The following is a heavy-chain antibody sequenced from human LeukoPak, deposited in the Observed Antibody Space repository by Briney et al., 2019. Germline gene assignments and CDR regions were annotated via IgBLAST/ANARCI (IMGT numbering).Heavy chain of an antibody. J-gene: IGHJ4*02. Sequence: ASVKVSCKVSGYTLTELSMHWVRQAPGKGLERMGGFDPEDGETIYAQKFQGRVTMTEDTSTDTAYMELSSLRSEDTAVYYCARGRRAVAGLFYWGQGTLVTVSS. V-gene: IGHV1-24*01. CDR3: ARGRRAVAGLFY. CDR2: FDPEDGET. CDR1: GYTLTELS. D-gene: IGHD6-19*01.